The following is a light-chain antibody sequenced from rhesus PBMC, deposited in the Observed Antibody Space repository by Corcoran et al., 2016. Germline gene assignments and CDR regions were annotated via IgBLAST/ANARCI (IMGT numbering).Light chain of an antibody. Sequence: QAAPTQSPSVSGSPGQSVTISCTGTSSDISGYNRLSWYQQHPGKAPKLIIYEVSKRPSGVSDRFSGSKSGNTASLTISGLQAEDAAHYYCSSYASSSTFIFGAGTRLTVL. V-gene: IGLV2-13*03. CDR2: EVS. CDR3: SSYASSSTFI. CDR1: SSDISGYNR. J-gene: IGLJ1*01.